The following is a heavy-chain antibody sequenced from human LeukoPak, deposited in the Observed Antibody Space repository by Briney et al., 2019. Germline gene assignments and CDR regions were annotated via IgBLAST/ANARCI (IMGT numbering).Heavy chain of an antibody. D-gene: IGHD6-19*01. CDR3: ARDRGSGWFYDIDY. Sequence: PGGSLRLSCAASGFTFSSYSMNWFRQAPGKGLEWVSSISFTSGYIYYADSVKGRFTISRDNAKNSLCLQMNSLRAEDTAVYYCARDRGSGWFYDIDYWGQGTLVTVSS. V-gene: IGHV3-21*01. CDR2: ISFTSGYI. CDR1: GFTFSSYS. J-gene: IGHJ4*02.